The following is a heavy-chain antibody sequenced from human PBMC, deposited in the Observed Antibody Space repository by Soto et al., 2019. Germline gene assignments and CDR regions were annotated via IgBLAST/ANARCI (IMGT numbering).Heavy chain of an antibody. J-gene: IGHJ6*02. CDR2: IDPSDSYT. D-gene: IGHD2-2*01. Sequence: GESLKISCKGSGYSFTSYWISWVRQMPGKGLEWMGRIDPSDSYTNYSPSFQGHVTISADKSISTAYLQWSSLKASDTAMYYCARRVGYCSSTSCYGYYYYGMDVWGQGTTVTVSS. V-gene: IGHV5-10-1*01. CDR1: GYSFTSYW. CDR3: ARRVGYCSSTSCYGYYYYGMDV.